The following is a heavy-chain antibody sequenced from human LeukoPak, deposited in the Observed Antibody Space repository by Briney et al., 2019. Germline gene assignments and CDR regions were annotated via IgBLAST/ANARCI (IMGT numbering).Heavy chain of an antibody. CDR1: GFTFSSYS. D-gene: IGHD5-12*01. J-gene: IGHJ5*02. CDR3: ARDSVVATIVDWFDP. V-gene: IGHV3-21*01. Sequence: GRSLRLSCAASGFTFSSYSMNWVRQAPGKGLEWVSSISSSSSYIYYADSVKGRFTISRDNAKNSLYLQMNSLRAEDTAVYYCARDSVVATIVDWFDPWGQGTLVTVSS. CDR2: ISSSSSYI.